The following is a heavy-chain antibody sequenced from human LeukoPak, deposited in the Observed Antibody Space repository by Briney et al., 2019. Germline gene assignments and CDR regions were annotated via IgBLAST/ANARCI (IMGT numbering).Heavy chain of an antibody. D-gene: IGHD6-19*01. V-gene: IGHV3-23*01. J-gene: IGHJ4*02. CDR2: VSGSGATT. CDR1: GFTYDNYA. Sequence: GGSLRLSCAASGFTYDNYAMSWVRQAPGKGLEWVSSVSGSGATTYYADPVKGRFTISRDNSKNTLHLQMSSLRADDTAIYYCAKDGGGWYTSGWYYFDYWGQGTLVTASS. CDR3: AKDGGGWYTSGWYYFDY.